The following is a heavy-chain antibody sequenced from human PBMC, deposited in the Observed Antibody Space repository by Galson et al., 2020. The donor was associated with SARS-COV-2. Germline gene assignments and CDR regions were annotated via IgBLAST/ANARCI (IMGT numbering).Heavy chain of an antibody. CDR2: MNPNSGNT. CDR3: TRGRPASWDY. V-gene: IGHV1-8*01. Sequence: ASVKVSCKASGYTFTSYDINWVRQASGQGLEWMGWMNPNSGNTGYAQKFQGRVTMTIDPSITTAYMELSSLGSEDTAMYYCTRGRPASWDYWGQGTLVTVSS. CDR1: GYTFTSYD. J-gene: IGHJ4*02.